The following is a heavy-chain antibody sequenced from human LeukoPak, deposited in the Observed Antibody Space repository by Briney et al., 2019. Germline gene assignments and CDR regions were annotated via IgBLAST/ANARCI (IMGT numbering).Heavy chain of an antibody. CDR3: ARDPGWLQLQTSGDY. J-gene: IGHJ4*02. Sequence: GGSLRLSCAASGFTFSSYSMNRVRQAPGKGLEWVSYISSSSSTIYYADSVKGRFTISRDNAKNSLYLQMNSLRAEDTAVYYCARDPGWLQLQTSGDYWGQGTLVTVSS. CDR1: GFTFSSYS. V-gene: IGHV3-48*04. D-gene: IGHD5-24*01. CDR2: ISSSSSTI.